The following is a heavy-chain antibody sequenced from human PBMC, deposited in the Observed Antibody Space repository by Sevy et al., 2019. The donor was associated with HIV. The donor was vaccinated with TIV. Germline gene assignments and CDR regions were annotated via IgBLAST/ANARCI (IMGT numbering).Heavy chain of an antibody. Sequence: GSLRLSCAASGFTFSSFAISWVRQAPGKGLEWVSDISGSGGGKKYADSGKGRFTVSRDNGQNTVFLQMNNLRGEDTGLYYCAKEFYRGSYLEDWGQGTLVTVSS. D-gene: IGHD3-10*01. J-gene: IGHJ4*02. V-gene: IGHV3-23*01. CDR2: ISGSGGGK. CDR3: AKEFYRGSYLED. CDR1: GFTFSSFA.